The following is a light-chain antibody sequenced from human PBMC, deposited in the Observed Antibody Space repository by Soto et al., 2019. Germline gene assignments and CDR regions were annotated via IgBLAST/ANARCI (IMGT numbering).Light chain of an antibody. CDR3: QQYGRSPTT. J-gene: IGKJ1*01. CDR1: QCVTSSY. CDR2: GAS. V-gene: IGKV3-20*01. Sequence: EMVLRQSPGTLSLSPGERATLSCSASQCVTSSYLAWYQQKPGQAPRLLIYGASTRATGIPARFSGSGSGTEFTLTINSLQSEDFAVYYCQQYGRSPTTFGQGTKVDIK.